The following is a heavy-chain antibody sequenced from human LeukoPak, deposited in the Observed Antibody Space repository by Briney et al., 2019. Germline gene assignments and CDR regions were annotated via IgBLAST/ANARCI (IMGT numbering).Heavy chain of an antibody. CDR1: GFNFSSFG. V-gene: IGHV3-23*01. D-gene: IGHD6-19*01. CDR3: AKGTSSLNYDAFDI. J-gene: IGHJ3*02. Sequence: GGSLRLSCAASGFNFSSFGVNWVRQGPGKGLEGVSGISFIISTWSADSVKGRFTISRDNSKNTVYLQLNSLRDDDTAVYYCAKGTSSLNYDAFDIWGQGTLVSVSS. CDR2: ISFIIST.